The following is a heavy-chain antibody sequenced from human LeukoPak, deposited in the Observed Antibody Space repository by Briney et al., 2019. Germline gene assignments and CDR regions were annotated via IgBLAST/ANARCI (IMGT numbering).Heavy chain of an antibody. D-gene: IGHD4-23*01. CDR3: ARGEDYGGNLDY. CDR1: GFTFSSYA. V-gene: IGHV3-23*01. CDR2: ISGSGGST. Sequence: GGSLRLSCAASGFTFSSYAMSWVRQAPGKGLEWVSAISGSGGSTYYADSVKGRFTISRDNSKNTLYLQMNSLRAEDTAVYYCARGEDYGGNLDYWGQGTLVTVSS. J-gene: IGHJ4*02.